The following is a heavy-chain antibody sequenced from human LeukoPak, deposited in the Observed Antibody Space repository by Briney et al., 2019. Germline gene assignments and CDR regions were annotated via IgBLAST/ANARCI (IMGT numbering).Heavy chain of an antibody. CDR2: IYYSGTT. V-gene: IGHV4-59*08. Sequence: SETVSLTCTVSGGSIINYCWTWIRQPPGKGLEWIGYIYYSGTTNYNPSLKSRVTMSLDTSKNQFSLRLSSVTAADTAVYFCARGRFAESSGAYFDYWGQGTLVTVSS. D-gene: IGHD3-10*01. J-gene: IGHJ4*02. CDR3: ARGRFAESSGAYFDY. CDR1: GGSIINYC.